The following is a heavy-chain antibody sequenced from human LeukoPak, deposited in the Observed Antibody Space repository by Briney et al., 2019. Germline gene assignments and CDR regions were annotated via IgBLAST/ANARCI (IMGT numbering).Heavy chain of an antibody. CDR1: GDSFSSYY. CDR3: ARVGYSSSWFDY. D-gene: IGHD6-13*01. CDR2: IYTSGST. Sequence: SRTLSLTCSVSGDSFSSYYWSWIRQPAGKGLEWIGRIYTSGSTNYNPSLKSRVTMSIDTSKNQFSLKLSSVTAAYTAVYFWARVGYSSSWFDYWGQGALVTVSS. V-gene: IGHV4-4*07. J-gene: IGHJ4*02.